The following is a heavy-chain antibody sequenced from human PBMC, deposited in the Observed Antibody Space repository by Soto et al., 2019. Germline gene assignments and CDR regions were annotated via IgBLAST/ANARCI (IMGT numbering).Heavy chain of an antibody. Sequence: QVHLQESGPGLVKPSGTLSLSCAVSGGSISSNNWWSWVRQPPGKGLEWIGEIYHSGSTNYNPSLKSCNTLSGXKSKNQFSLKLTSVTAADTAVYYCAKRHDITMIAGWGQGTLVTVSS. CDR3: AKRHDITMIAG. D-gene: IGHD3-22*01. V-gene: IGHV4-4*02. J-gene: IGHJ4*02. CDR2: IYHSGST. CDR1: GGSISSNNW.